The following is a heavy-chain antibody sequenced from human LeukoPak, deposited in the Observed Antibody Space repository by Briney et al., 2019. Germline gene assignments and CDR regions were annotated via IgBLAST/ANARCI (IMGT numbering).Heavy chain of an antibody. V-gene: IGHV5-51*01. D-gene: IGHD3-9*01. J-gene: IGHJ4*02. CDR1: GYNFGNYR. Sequence: GESLKISCKGFGYNFGNYRIGWVRQMPGKGLEWMGIIWPGDSDTKYSPSFQGQVTISVDKSISTTFLQWSSLKASDTAIYYCARQYYDVLTGFYIHFDYWGQGTLVTVSS. CDR2: IWPGDSDT. CDR3: ARQYYDVLTGFYIHFDY.